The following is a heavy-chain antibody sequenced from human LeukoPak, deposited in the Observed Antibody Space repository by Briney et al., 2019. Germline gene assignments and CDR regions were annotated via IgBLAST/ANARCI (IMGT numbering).Heavy chain of an antibody. CDR2: INPNSGGT. CDR1: GYTFTGYY. CDR3: ARTTGEYCSSTSCRDFDY. D-gene: IGHD2-2*01. J-gene: IGHJ4*02. V-gene: IGHV1-2*02. Sequence: GASVKVSCKASGYTFTGYYMHWVRQAPGQGLEWMGWINPNSGGTNYAQKFQGRVTMTRDTSVSTAYMELSRLRSDDTAVYYCARTTGEYCSSTSCRDFDYWGQGTLVTVSS.